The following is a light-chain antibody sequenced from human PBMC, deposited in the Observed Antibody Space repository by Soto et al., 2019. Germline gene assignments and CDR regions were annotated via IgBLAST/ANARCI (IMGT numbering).Light chain of an antibody. CDR2: HAS. CDR1: QSVSGW. J-gene: IGKJ1*01. V-gene: IGKV1-5*01. CDR3: QQYNSYSWT. Sequence: DIQRAQSPSTLSASVGDTVTFACRASQSVSGWLAWYQQKPGTAPKVLIYHASNLQSGVPSRFSGSGSGTEFTLTISSLQPDDFATYYCQQYNSYSWTFGQGTKVDIK.